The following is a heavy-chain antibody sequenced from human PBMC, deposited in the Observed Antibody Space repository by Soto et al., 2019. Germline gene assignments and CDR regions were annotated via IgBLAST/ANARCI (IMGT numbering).Heavy chain of an antibody. D-gene: IGHD3-10*01. V-gene: IGHV1-2*04. CDR2: INPNSGGA. CDR3: AREAGGGFGDKFSNFDY. J-gene: IGHJ4*02. Sequence: ASVKVSCKASGYNFIDYYINWMRQAPGQGLEWMGWINPNSGGAVYAQKFQAWVTMTRDTSSSTVYMEMTSLKPDDTAVYYCAREAGGGFGDKFSNFDYWGQGALVNVSS. CDR1: GYNFIDYY.